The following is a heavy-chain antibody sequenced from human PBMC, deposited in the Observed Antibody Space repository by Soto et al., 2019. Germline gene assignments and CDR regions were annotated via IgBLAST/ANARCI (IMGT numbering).Heavy chain of an antibody. CDR3: ASVSTRIAAAGQPYYYYYMDV. CDR2: IIPILGIA. J-gene: IGHJ6*03. CDR1: GGTFSSYT. Sequence: GASVKVSCKASGGTFSSYTISWVRQAPGQGLEWMGRIIPILGIANYAQKFQGRVTITADKSTSTAYMELSSLRSEDTAVYYCASVSTRIAAAGQPYYYYYMDVWGKGTTVTVSS. V-gene: IGHV1-69*02. D-gene: IGHD6-13*01.